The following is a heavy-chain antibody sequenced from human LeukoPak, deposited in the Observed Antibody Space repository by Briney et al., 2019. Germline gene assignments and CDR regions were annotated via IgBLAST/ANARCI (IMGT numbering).Heavy chain of an antibody. CDR2: IIPIFGTA. V-gene: IGHV1-69*01. D-gene: IGHD3-16*01. CDR3: ASQNRGIDY. J-gene: IGHJ4*02. Sequence: WLGWIIPIFGTATYAQNFQGIVTITADESTSTAYMELSSLRSEDTAVYYCASQNRGIDYWGQGTLVTVSS.